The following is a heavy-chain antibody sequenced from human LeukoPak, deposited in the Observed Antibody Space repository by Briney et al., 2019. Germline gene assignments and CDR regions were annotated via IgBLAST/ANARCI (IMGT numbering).Heavy chain of an antibody. CDR2: IYASGSK. CDR1: GYSISTGYY. CDR3: ARDALESGCDDDSGYNAPCDY. V-gene: IGHV4-38-2*02. Sequence: PSETLSLTRTVSGYSISTGYYWAWIRQSPGRGLEWIGSIYASGSKYYNPSLKSRVTISVDTSKNQFSLELTSVTAADTAVYYCARDALESGCDDDSGYNAPCDYRGQGTLVTVSS. D-gene: IGHD3-22*01. J-gene: IGHJ4*02.